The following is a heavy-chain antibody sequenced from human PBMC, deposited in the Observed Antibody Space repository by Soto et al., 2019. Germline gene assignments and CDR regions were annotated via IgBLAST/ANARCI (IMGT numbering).Heavy chain of an antibody. Sequence: LDTLFLTCTVSGGTVSISSYYWGWIRQPPGKGQEWIGSIYYSGSTYYNPSLKSRVTISVDTSKNQFSLKLSSVTAADTAVYYCARHSYDFWPPNWIDPWGQGTLVTVSS. CDR1: GGTVSISSYY. V-gene: IGHV4-39*01. CDR2: IYYSGST. D-gene: IGHD3-3*01. J-gene: IGHJ5*02. CDR3: ARHSYDFWPPNWIDP.